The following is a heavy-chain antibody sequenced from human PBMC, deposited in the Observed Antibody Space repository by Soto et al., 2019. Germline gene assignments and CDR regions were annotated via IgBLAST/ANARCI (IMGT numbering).Heavy chain of an antibody. Sequence: QVQLVQSGAEVKKPGSSVKVSCKASGGTFSSYTISWVRQAPGQGLEWMGRIIPILGIANYAQKFQGRVTITADKSTSTAYMELSSLRSEDTAVYYCARDYGEQWHFDHWGQGTLVTVSS. D-gene: IGHD6-19*01. V-gene: IGHV1-69*08. CDR3: ARDYGEQWHFDH. J-gene: IGHJ4*02. CDR2: IIPILGIA. CDR1: GGTFSSYT.